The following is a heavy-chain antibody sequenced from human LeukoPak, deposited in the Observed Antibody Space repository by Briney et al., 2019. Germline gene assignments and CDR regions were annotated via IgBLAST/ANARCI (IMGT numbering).Heavy chain of an antibody. CDR2: IGYDGSNNYDGSSK. CDR1: GFTFSSSG. D-gene: IGHD1-26*01. J-gene: IGHJ4*02. Sequence: GGSLRLSCAASGFTFSSSGMHWVRQAPGKGLEWVTFIGYDGSNNYDGSSKYYADSVKGRFTISRDNFMNTLYLRMNSLRPEDTALYYCAKDYPSAVGASPFEYWGQGTLVTVS. V-gene: IGHV3-30*02. CDR3: AKDYPSAVGASPFEY.